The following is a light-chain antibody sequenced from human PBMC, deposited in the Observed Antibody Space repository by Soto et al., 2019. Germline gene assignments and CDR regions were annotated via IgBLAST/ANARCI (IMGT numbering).Light chain of an antibody. CDR1: SSDVGSYNL. J-gene: IGLJ1*01. Sequence: QAALTQPASVCGSPGQSITISCTGTSSDVGSYNLVSWYQQHPGKALKLMIYEGSKRPSGVSNRFSGSKSGNTASLTISGLQAEDEADYYCCSYAGSSTYVFGTGTKLTVL. V-gene: IGLV2-23*01. CDR2: EGS. CDR3: CSYAGSSTYV.